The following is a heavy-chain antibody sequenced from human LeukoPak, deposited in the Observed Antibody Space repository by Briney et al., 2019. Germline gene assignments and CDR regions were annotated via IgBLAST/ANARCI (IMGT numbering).Heavy chain of an antibody. V-gene: IGHV3-33*06. CDR1: GFTFSSYG. D-gene: IGHD3-22*01. J-gene: IGHJ4*02. CDR2: IWDDGSNK. CDR3: AKDLVLGYYYDSSGYYTPESTFDY. Sequence: PGRSLRLSCAASGFTFSSYGMHWVRQAPGKGLEWVAVIWDDGSNKYYADSVKGRFTISRANSKNTLYLQMNSLRAEDTAVYYCAKDLVLGYYYDSSGYYTPESTFDYWGQGTLVTVSS.